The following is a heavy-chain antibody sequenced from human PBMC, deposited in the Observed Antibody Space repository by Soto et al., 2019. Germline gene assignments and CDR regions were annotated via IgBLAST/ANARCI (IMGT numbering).Heavy chain of an antibody. D-gene: IGHD3-16*01. V-gene: IGHV1-2*06. CDR2: IDPRSGDT. Sequence: QAQLVQSGPEVKKPGASVKVSCRASGYTFTDNQIHWLRRAPGQRLEWMGRIDPRSGDTSFAQTSRGRVTMTRDTSTDTVYMELTRLTSDDTAMYYCARKHPRDYTRWSLDPWGQGTLVTVSS. J-gene: IGHJ5*02. CDR1: GYTFTDNQ. CDR3: ARKHPRDYTRWSLDP.